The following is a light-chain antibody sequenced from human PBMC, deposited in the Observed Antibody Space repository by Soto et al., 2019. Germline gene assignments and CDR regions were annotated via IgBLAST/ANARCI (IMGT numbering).Light chain of an antibody. CDR3: QNRTNWPPGAT. J-gene: IGKJ4*01. Sequence: EIVLTQSPATLSLSPGERATLSCRASQSISSYLAWYQQKPGQAPRRLIYDASKRATGIPARFSGSGSGADFTLTISSLEPEDFAVYYYQNRTNWPPGATFGGGTKVEIK. V-gene: IGKV3-11*01. CDR1: QSISSY. CDR2: DAS.